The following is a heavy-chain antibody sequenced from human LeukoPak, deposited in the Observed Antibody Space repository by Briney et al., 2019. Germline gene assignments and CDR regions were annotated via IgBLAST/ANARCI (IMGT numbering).Heavy chain of an antibody. Sequence: GGSLRLSCAASGFTFDVYGMSWVRQAPGKGLEWVSGINWNGGSTGYADSVKGRFTISRDNAKNPLYLQMNSLRAEDTALYYCARVAEIAVATNWYFDLWGRGTLVTVSS. D-gene: IGHD6-19*01. J-gene: IGHJ2*01. CDR2: INWNGGST. CDR3: ARVAEIAVATNWYFDL. V-gene: IGHV3-20*04. CDR1: GFTFDVYG.